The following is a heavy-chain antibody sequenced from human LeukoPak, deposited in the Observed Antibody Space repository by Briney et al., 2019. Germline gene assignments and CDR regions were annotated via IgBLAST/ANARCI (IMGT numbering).Heavy chain of an antibody. D-gene: IGHD5-18*01. V-gene: IGHV4-38-2*02. Sequence: SETLSLTCTVSGYSISSGYYWGWIRQARGKGLEWIGNFYYSGSTYYNPSLKSRVTISIDTSKNQFSLNLSSVTAADTAVYYCARDVGYNYGVYYYHGMDVWGQGTTVTVSS. CDR1: GYSISSGYY. J-gene: IGHJ6*02. CDR2: FYYSGST. CDR3: ARDVGYNYGVYYYHGMDV.